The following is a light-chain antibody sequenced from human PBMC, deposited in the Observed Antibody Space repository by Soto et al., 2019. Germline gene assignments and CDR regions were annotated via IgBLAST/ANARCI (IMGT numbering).Light chain of an antibody. V-gene: IGKV3-15*01. CDR2: GTS. CDR1: QSVSSN. J-gene: IGKJ1*01. Sequence: ETVMTQSPGTLSVSPGERATLSCRASQSVSSNLAWYQQKPGQAPRLLIYGTSTRATGIPARFSGSGSGTEFTLTIRSLQSEDFAVYYCQQHDNWPRTFGQGTKVEIK. CDR3: QQHDNWPRT.